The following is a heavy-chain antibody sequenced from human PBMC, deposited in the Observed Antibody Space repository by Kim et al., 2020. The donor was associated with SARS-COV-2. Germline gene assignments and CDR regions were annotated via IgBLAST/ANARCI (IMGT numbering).Heavy chain of an antibody. CDR3: ASWGLGFGDY. CDR2: TA. Sequence: TANYAQKFQGRVTITADESTSTAYMELSSLRSEDTAVYYCASWGLGFGDYWGQGTLVTVSS. J-gene: IGHJ4*02. V-gene: IGHV1-69*01. D-gene: IGHD2-21*01.